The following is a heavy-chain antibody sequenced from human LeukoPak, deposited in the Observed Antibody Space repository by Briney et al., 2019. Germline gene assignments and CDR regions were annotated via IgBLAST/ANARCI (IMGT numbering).Heavy chain of an antibody. J-gene: IGHJ4*02. CDR1: GGSMSSDDSH. CDR3: ARLLPTTVAGHFDY. V-gene: IGHV4-30-4*01. CDR2: VYSTGST. Sequence: PSETLSLTCTVSGGSMSSDDSHWSWIRQSPGKGLEWIGYVYSTGSTFYNPSLKGRVSMSVDTSKNRFFLRLSSLIAADTAVYYCARLLPTTVAGHFDYWGQGTLVTVSS. D-gene: IGHD6-19*01.